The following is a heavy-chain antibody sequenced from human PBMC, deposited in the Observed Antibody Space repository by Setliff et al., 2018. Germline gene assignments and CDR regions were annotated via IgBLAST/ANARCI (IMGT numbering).Heavy chain of an antibody. V-gene: IGHV4-38-2*01. CDR1: GFSLSNGYY. CDR3: ATLAGAGAVTFDL. D-gene: IGHD6-19*01. Sequence: SETLSLTCAVSGFSLSNGYYWGWIRQPPGKGPEWIGSFYYYTGKTHYNPSLKGRVAISPDVSTNQLSLRLTSVVAADTAVYYCATLAGAGAVTFDLWGQGTLVTVSS. CDR2: FYYYTGKT. J-gene: IGHJ4*02.